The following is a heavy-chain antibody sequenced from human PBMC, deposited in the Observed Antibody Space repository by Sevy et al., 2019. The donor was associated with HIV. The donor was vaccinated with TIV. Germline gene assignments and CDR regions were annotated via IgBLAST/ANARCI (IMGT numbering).Heavy chain of an antibody. D-gene: IGHD1-1*01. CDR3: ARRGTGLDYYYGMDV. J-gene: IGHJ6*02. Sequence: ASKLSCKASGYTFISYAIHWVRQAPGQGLQWMGWINAAGGNTKYSQNFQGRVTFSTDTSANTAYMELSSLRSEDTAVYYCARRGTGLDYYYGMDVWGQGTTVTVSS. V-gene: IGHV1-3*01. CDR1: GYTFISYA. CDR2: INAAGGNT.